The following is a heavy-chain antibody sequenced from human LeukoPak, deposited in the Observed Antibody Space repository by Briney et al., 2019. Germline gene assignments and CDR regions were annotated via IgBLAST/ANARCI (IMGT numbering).Heavy chain of an antibody. J-gene: IGHJ4*02. CDR3: ARRLGSVVTFDY. CDR2: IYPGDSDT. CDR1: GYSFTSYW. V-gene: IGHV5-51*01. D-gene: IGHD2-21*02. Sequence: GESLKISCQGSGYSFTSYWIAWVRDMPGKGLEWRGVIYPGDSDTRYNPSFQGQFTISADKSISAAYLQCSSLKASDTAMYNCARRLGSVVTFDYWGQGTLVTVSS.